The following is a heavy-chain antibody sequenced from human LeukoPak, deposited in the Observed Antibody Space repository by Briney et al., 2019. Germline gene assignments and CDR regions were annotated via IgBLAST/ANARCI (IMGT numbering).Heavy chain of an antibody. D-gene: IGHD1/OR15-1a*01. Sequence: GGSLRLSCAASGFSFSNELNLVRQAPGEGLEWVSYIRSSGDTIYYADSVKGRFPISRDNARNSLYLQMNSLRAADTAVYFCARAHWNTKAYYYHMNDWGKGTTVTVSS. CDR2: IRSSGDTI. CDR3: ARAHWNTKAYYYHMND. CDR1: GFSFSNE. J-gene: IGHJ6*03. V-gene: IGHV3-48*03.